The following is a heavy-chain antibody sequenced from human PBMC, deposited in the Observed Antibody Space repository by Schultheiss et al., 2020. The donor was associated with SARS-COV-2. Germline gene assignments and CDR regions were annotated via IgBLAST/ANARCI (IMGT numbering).Heavy chain of an antibody. J-gene: IGHJ6*02. Sequence: GGSLRLSCAASGFTVSSKYMSWVRQAPGKGLEWVSVIYSGGNTYYADSVKGRFTISRDISKNTLNLQMNSLRVEDTAVYYCARDLSSGYGIDVWGQGTTVTVSS. CDR3: ARDLSSGYGIDV. CDR2: IYSGGNT. CDR1: GFTVSSKY. V-gene: IGHV3-53*01. D-gene: IGHD6-25*01.